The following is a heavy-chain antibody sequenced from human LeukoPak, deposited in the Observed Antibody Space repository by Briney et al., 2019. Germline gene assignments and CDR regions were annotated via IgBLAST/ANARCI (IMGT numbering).Heavy chain of an antibody. CDR2: ISGSGGST. CDR3: AKVSSSWYLSDY. Sequence: PGGSLRLSCAASGFTFSSYAMSWVRQAPGKGLEWVSAISGSGGSTYYADSVKGRFTISRDNSKNTLYLQINSLRAEDTAVYYCAKVSSSWYLSDYWGQGTLVTVSS. CDR1: GFTFSSYA. D-gene: IGHD6-13*01. J-gene: IGHJ4*02. V-gene: IGHV3-23*01.